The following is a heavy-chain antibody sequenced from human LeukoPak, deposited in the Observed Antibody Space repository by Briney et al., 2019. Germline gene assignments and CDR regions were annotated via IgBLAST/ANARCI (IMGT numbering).Heavy chain of an antibody. Sequence: GGSLRLSCAASGFTVSSNQMSWVRQAPGKGLEWVSVIYSGGSTYYADSVKGRFTISRDNPKNTLYLQMNSVRAEDTAVYYCAREEVVVVPAANDYYYYYGMDVWGQGTAVTVSS. CDR1: GFTVSSNQ. CDR3: AREEVVVVPAANDYYYYYGMDV. J-gene: IGHJ6*02. V-gene: IGHV3-53*01. CDR2: IYSGGST. D-gene: IGHD2-2*01.